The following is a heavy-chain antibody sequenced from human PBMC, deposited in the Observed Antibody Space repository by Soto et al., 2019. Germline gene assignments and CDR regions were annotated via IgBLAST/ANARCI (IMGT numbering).Heavy chain of an antibody. J-gene: IGHJ6*03. Sequence: GGSLRLSCAASGFTFSSYSMNWVRQAPGKGLELVSYISSSSSTIHYADSVKGRFTMSRDNAKNSLYLQMNSLRAEDTAVYYCARGFTYMDVWGKGTTVTVS. CDR1: GFTFSSYS. CDR3: ARGFTYMDV. V-gene: IGHV3-48*01. CDR2: ISSSSSTI.